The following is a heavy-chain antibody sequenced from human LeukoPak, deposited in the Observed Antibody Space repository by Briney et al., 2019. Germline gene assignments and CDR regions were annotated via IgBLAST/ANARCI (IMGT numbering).Heavy chain of an antibody. V-gene: IGHV3-53*01. J-gene: IGHJ4*02. D-gene: IGHD6-19*01. CDR3: ARGMPVVGGYFDD. CDR1: GFTVSNNY. CDR2: IYSGGST. Sequence: GGSLRLSCAASGFTVSNNYMTWVRQAPGKGLEWVSIIYSGGSTSYADSVKGRFTISRDSSKNTLYLQMNSLRGEDTAVYYCARGMPVVGGYFDDWGQGTLVTVSS.